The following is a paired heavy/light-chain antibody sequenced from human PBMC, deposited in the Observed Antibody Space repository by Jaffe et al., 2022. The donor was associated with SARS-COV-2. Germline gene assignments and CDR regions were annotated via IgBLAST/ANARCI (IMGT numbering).Heavy chain of an antibody. J-gene: IGHJ4*02. Sequence: QVQLQESGPGLVKPSQTLSLTCTVSGDSSTIGGFYWTWIRQPAGKGLEWIGRIYISGSTNYNPSLKSRVTISLDASKKQFSLRLDSVTAADTAVYYCARAEYSCDYDYWGQGTLVTVSS. CDR2: IYISGST. D-gene: IGHD5-18*01. CDR1: GDSSTIGGFY. CDR3: ARAEYSCDYDY. V-gene: IGHV4-61*02.
Light chain of an antibody. CDR1: SSNIGGNN. J-gene: IGLJ2*01. V-gene: IGLV1-47*01. CDR3: AAWDDSLSGVF. Sequence: QSVLTQPPSASGTPGQRVIVSCSGSSSNIGGNNVYWFQQLPGTAPKLLIYGTSKRPSGVPDRFSGSKSGTSASLAISGLRSEDEADYYCAAWDDSLSGVFFGGGTKLTVL. CDR2: GTS.